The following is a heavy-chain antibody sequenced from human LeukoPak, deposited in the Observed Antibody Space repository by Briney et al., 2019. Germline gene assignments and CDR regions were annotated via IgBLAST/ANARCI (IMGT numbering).Heavy chain of an antibody. J-gene: IGHJ4*02. CDR1: GFNFGSYA. CDR2: ITGSGGST. V-gene: IGHV3-23*01. CDR3: ARELFDFDY. D-gene: IGHD3-10*01. Sequence: GGSLRLSCLASGFNFGSYALTWVRQAPGKGLEWVSEITGSGGSTYYADSVKGRFTISRDNSKNTLYLQMNSLRAEDTAIYYCARELFDFDYWGQGTLVTVSS.